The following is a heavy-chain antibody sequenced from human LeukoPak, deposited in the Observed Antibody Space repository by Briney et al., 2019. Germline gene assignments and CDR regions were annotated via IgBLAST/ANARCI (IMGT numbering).Heavy chain of an antibody. CDR3: ARGLWNGSGSYYNVHYYYGMDV. Sequence: SETLSLTCAVYGGSFSGYYWSWIRQPPGKGLEWIGEINHSGSTNYNPSLKSRVTISVDTSKNQFSLKLSSVTAADTAVYYCARGLWNGSGSYYNVHYYYGMDVWGQGTTVTVSS. CDR1: GGSFSGYY. D-gene: IGHD3-10*01. CDR2: INHSGST. J-gene: IGHJ6*02. V-gene: IGHV4-34*01.